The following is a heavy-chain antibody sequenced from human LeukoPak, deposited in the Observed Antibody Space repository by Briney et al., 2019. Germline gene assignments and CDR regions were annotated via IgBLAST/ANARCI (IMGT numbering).Heavy chain of an antibody. CDR1: GYTFTGYY. CDR3: ARQRAYTGDNWFDP. D-gene: IGHD3-16*01. Sequence: ASVKVSCKASGYTFTGYYMHWVRQAPGQGLEWMGWINPTSGGTKYAQKFQGRVTMTRDTSISTAYMELSRLISDDTAVYYCARQRAYTGDNWFDPWGQGTLVTVSS. CDR2: INPTSGGT. J-gene: IGHJ5*02. V-gene: IGHV1-2*02.